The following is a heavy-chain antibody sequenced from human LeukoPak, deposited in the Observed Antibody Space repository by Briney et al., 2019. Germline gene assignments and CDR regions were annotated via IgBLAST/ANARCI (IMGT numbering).Heavy chain of an antibody. CDR1: GGSISSYY. D-gene: IGHD3-10*01. V-gene: IGHV4-59*01. Sequence: SETLSLTCTVSGGSISSYYWSWIRQPPGKGLEWIGYIYYSGSTNYNPSLKSRVTISVDTSKNQFSLKLSSVTAADTAVYYCARVVVGSGSHEAVDAFDIWGQGTMATVSS. CDR3: ARVVVGSGSHEAVDAFDI. J-gene: IGHJ3*02. CDR2: IYYSGST.